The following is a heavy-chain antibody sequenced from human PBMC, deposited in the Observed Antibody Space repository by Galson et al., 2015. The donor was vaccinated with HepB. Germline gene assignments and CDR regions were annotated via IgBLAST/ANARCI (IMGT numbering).Heavy chain of an antibody. CDR2: IDWDDDK. J-gene: IGHJ5*02. CDR3: AREYYYDSSGPRFDP. CDR1: GFSLSTSGMC. D-gene: IGHD3-22*01. Sequence: PALVKPTQTLTLTCTFSGFSLSTSGMCVSWIRQPPGKALEWLARIDWDDDKYYSPSLKTRLTISKDTSKNQVVLRMTNMDPGDTATYYCAREYYYDSSGPRFDPWGQGTLVTVSS. V-gene: IGHV2-70*11.